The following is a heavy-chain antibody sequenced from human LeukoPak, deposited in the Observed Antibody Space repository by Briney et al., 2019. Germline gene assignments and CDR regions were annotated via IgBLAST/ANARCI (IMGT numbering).Heavy chain of an antibody. D-gene: IGHD5-12*01. CDR3: ARLSIYSGYDYVIDY. J-gene: IGHJ4*02. CDR1: GYTFTSYG. CDR2: ISAYNGNT. V-gene: IGHV1-18*01. Sequence: ASVKVSCKASGYTFTSYGISWVRQAPGQGLEWMGWISAYNGNTNYAQKLQGRVTMTTDTSTSTAYMELRSLRSDDTAVYYCARLSIYSGYDYVIDYWGQGTLVTVSS.